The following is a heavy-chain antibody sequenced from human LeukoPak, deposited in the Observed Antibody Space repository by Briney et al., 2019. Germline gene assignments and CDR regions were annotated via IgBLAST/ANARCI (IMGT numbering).Heavy chain of an antibody. CDR1: GFTFSGYA. D-gene: IGHD2-15*01. J-gene: IGHJ4*02. V-gene: IGHV3-23*01. CDR3: AKDRRSGGSCSDY. Sequence: GGSLRLTCAASGFTFSGYAMSWVRQAPGRGLEWVSTISGSGDITYYADSVKGRLTISRDNSKNTLYLQMNSLRAEDTAVYYCAKDRRSGGSCSDYWGQGTLVTVSS. CDR2: ISGSGDIT.